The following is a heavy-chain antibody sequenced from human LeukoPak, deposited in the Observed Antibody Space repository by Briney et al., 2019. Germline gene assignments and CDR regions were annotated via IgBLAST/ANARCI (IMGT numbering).Heavy chain of an antibody. Sequence: SETLSLTCAVYGGSFSGYYWSWIRQPPGKGLEWIGEINHSGSTNYNPSLKNRVTISVDTSKNQFSLKLSSVTAADTAVYYCARGGRYDYVWGSYPFDYWGQGTLVTVSS. J-gene: IGHJ4*02. CDR3: ARGGRYDYVWGSYPFDY. CDR2: INHSGST. CDR1: GGSFSGYY. D-gene: IGHD3-16*02. V-gene: IGHV4-34*01.